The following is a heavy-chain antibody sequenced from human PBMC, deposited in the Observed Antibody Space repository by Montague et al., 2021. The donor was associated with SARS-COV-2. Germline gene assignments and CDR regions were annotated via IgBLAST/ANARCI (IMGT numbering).Heavy chain of an antibody. D-gene: IGHD5-12*01. J-gene: IGHJ6*02. V-gene: IGHV4-59*08. CDR2: IYYSGSI. Sequence: SETLSLTCSVSGGSISGYYWSWIRQPPEKGLEWVGYIYYSGSINYNPSLKSRLTISVDTSKNQFSLKLSSVTAADTAVYYCARRYRWAMEVWGQGTTVTVSS. CDR1: GGSISGYY. CDR3: ARRYRWAMEV.